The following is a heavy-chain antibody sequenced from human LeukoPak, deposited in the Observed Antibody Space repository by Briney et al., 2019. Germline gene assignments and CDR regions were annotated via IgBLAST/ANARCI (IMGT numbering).Heavy chain of an antibody. D-gene: IGHD3-10*01. CDR2: IFPGDSDT. J-gene: IGHJ4*02. CDR1: GYSFTSYW. CDR3: ARTDSTGLWFGAG. V-gene: IGHV5-51*01. Sequence: GESLKISCKASGYSFTSYWIGWVRQMPGKGLEWMGIIFPGDSDTRYSPSFQGQVTISADKTISTAYLQWSSLKASDTAMYYCARTDSTGLWFGAGWGQGTLVTVSS.